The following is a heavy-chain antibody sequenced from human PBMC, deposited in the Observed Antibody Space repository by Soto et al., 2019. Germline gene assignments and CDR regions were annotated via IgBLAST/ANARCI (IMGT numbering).Heavy chain of an antibody. CDR3: GGGVWDWNDVGVDYYGMDV. J-gene: IGHJ6*04. D-gene: IGHD1-1*01. Sequence: GASVKVSCKASGYTFTSYYMHWVRQAPGQGLEWMGIINPSGGRTSYAQKLQGRVTMTRDTSTSTVYMELSSLRSEDTAVFYCGGGVWDWNDVGVDYYGMDVWGKGTTVTVSS. CDR2: INPSGGRT. CDR1: GYTFTSYY. V-gene: IGHV1-46*01.